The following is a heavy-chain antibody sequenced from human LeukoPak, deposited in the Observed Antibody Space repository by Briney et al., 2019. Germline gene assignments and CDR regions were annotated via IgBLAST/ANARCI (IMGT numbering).Heavy chain of an antibody. V-gene: IGHV3-11*06. Sequence: GGSLRLSCEASGFTFSDYYMSWIRQAPGKGLEWVSYISSSSSYTNYADSVKGRFTISRDNAKNSLYLQMNSLRAEDTAGYYCARHTATLVGYYYYGMDVWGKGTTVTVSS. D-gene: IGHD5-18*01. CDR3: ARHTATLVGYYYYGMDV. J-gene: IGHJ6*04. CDR1: GFTFSDYY. CDR2: ISSSSSYT.